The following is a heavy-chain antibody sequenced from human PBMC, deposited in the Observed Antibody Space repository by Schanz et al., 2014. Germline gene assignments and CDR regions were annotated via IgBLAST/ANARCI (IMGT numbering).Heavy chain of an antibody. D-gene: IGHD2-2*01. Sequence: QVQVVQSGAEVKKPGASVKVSCKASGYTFTTYVINWVRHTPGQGLEWMGWISAYNGHTNYAQKVQGRVSMTTDTSTSTAYMELRSLRSDDTAMYYCAREVVVRRTFRVYFFDHWGQGTLVTVSS. CDR1: GYTFTTYV. CDR2: ISAYNGHT. J-gene: IGHJ4*02. CDR3: AREVVVRRTFRVYFFDH. V-gene: IGHV1-18*04.